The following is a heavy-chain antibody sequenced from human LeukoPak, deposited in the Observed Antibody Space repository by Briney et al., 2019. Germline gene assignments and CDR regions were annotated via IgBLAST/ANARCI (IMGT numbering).Heavy chain of an antibody. Sequence: SKTLSLTCTFSGGSISSYYWGWIRQPAGKGLEWIGRIHTSGSTNYNPSLKSRVTMSVDTSKNQFSLKLSSVTAVDTAVYYCARDRYYYGSGSYPYMDVWGKGTKVTISS. V-gene: IGHV4-4*07. J-gene: IGHJ6*03. D-gene: IGHD3-10*01. CDR1: GGSISSYY. CDR3: ARDRYYYGSGSYPYMDV. CDR2: IHTSGST.